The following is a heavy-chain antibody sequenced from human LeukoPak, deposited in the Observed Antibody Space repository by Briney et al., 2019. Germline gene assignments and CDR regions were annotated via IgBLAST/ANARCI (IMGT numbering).Heavy chain of an antibody. D-gene: IGHD4-23*01. V-gene: IGHV3-30-3*01. CDR1: GYTFTSYT. CDR3: ASLTVVTPFDY. Sequence: SCKASGYTFTSYTMHWVRQAPGKGLEWVAVISYDGSNKYYADSVKGRFTISRDNSKNTLYLQMNSLRAEDTAVYYCASLTVVTPFDYWGQGTLVTVSS. CDR2: ISYDGSNK. J-gene: IGHJ4*02.